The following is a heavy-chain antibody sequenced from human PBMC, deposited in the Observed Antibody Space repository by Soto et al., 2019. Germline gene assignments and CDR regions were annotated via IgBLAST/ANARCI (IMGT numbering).Heavy chain of an antibody. J-gene: IGHJ4*02. CDR3: ARDLGRSTYTSSWYGTDY. D-gene: IGHD6-13*01. CDR2: ISYDGSNK. CDR1: GFTFSSYA. V-gene: IGHV3-30-3*01. Sequence: GGSLRLSCAASGFTFSSYAMHWVRQAPGKGLEWVAVISYDGSNKYYADSVKGRFTISRDNSKNTLYLQMNSLSADDTAVYYCARDLGRSTYTSSWYGTDYWGQGTLVTVSS.